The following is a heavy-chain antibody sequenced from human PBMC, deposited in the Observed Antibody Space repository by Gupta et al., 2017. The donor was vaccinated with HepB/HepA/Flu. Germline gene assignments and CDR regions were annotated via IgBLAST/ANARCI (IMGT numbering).Heavy chain of an antibody. Sequence: QVQLVESGGGVVQPGRSLRPSCAASGFTFSSYGMHWFRQAPGKGLEWVAVISYDGSNKYYADSVKGRFTISRDNSKNTLYLQMNSLRAEDTAVYYCAKDLFGGYCSGGSCTYNWFDPWGQGTLVTVSS. J-gene: IGHJ5*02. CDR3: AKDLFGGYCSGGSCTYNWFDP. CDR1: GFTFSSYG. V-gene: IGHV3-30*18. D-gene: IGHD2-15*01. CDR2: ISYDGSNK.